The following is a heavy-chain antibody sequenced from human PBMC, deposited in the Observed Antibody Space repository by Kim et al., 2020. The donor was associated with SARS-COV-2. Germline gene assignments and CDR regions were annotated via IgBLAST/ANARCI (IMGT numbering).Heavy chain of an antibody. V-gene: IGHV3-30*18. Sequence: GGSLRLSCAASGFTFSSYGMHWVRQAPGKGLEWVAVISYDGSNKYYADSVKGRFTISRDNSKNTLYLQMNSLRAEDTAVYYCAKDRYYGSGSPPLFDYWGQGTLVTVSS. D-gene: IGHD3-10*01. CDR1: GFTFSSYG. J-gene: IGHJ4*02. CDR3: AKDRYYGSGSPPLFDY. CDR2: ISYDGSNK.